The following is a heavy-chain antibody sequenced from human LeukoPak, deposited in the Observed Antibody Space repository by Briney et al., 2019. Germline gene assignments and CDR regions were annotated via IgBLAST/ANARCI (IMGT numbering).Heavy chain of an antibody. D-gene: IGHD6-19*01. Sequence: GGSLRLSCAASGFTFDDYAMHWVRHAPGKGLEWVSGISWNSGSIGYADSVKGRFTISRDNAKNSLYLQMNSLRAEDTAVYYCARDQTVAGCFDYWGQGTLVTVSS. V-gene: IGHV3-9*01. CDR1: GFTFDDYA. J-gene: IGHJ4*02. CDR2: ISWNSGSI. CDR3: ARDQTVAGCFDY.